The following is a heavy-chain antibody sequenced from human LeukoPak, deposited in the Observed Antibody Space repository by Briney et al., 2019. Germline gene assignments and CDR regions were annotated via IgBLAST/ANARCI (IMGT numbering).Heavy chain of an antibody. J-gene: IGHJ5*02. CDR1: GGSISSSSYY. D-gene: IGHD3-16*01. CDR2: IYYSGST. CDR3: ARHKFFRALRGRQNWFDP. V-gene: IGHV4-39*01. Sequence: PSETLSLTCTVSGGSISSSSYYWGWIRQPPGKGLEWIGSIYYSGSTYYNPSLKSRVTISVDTSKNQFSLKLSSVTAADTAVYYCARHKFFRALRGRQNWFDPWGQGTLVTVSS.